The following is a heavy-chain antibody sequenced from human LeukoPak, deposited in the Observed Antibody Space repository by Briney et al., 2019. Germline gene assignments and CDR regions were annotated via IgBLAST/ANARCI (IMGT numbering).Heavy chain of an antibody. Sequence: ASVKVSCKASGYTFTTYGMNWVRQAPGQGLEWVGGIIPIFGTTNYAQRFQGRVTITADESTTTAYMDLSSLTSEDTAVYYCARGPQYDYSNSPYFDYWGQGTLVTVSS. V-gene: IGHV1-69*13. CDR1: GYTFTTYG. CDR3: ARGPQYDYSNSPYFDY. J-gene: IGHJ4*02. D-gene: IGHD4-11*01. CDR2: IIPIFGTT.